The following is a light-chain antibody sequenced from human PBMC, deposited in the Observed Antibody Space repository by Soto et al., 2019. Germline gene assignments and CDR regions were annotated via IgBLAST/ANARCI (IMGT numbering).Light chain of an antibody. CDR2: GAS. CDR1: QSLSIIY. CDR3: QQYGSSSWT. J-gene: IGKJ1*01. Sequence: EIVFTQSPGTLSLSPGERASLSCRASQSLSIIYLVWYQQKPGQAPRLLIYGASSRATGIPDRFSGSGSGTDFTLTISRLEPEDFAVYYCQQYGSSSWTFGQGTKVDIK. V-gene: IGKV3-20*01.